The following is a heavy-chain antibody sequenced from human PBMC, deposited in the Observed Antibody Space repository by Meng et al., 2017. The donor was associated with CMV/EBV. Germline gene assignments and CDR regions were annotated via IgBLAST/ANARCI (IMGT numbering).Heavy chain of an antibody. CDR3: AKEGHHWDFDL. J-gene: IGHJ2*01. CDR1: GFTFSSYG. V-gene: IGHV3-33*06. Sequence: LACAASGFTFSSYGMHWVRQAPGKGLEWVAVIWYDGSNKYYADSVKGRFTISRDNSKNTLYLQMNSLRAEDTAVYYCAKEGHHWDFDLWGRGTLVTVSS. CDR2: IWYDGSNK.